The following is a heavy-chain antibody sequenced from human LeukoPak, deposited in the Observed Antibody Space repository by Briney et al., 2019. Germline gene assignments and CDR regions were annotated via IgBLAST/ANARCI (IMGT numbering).Heavy chain of an antibody. D-gene: IGHD3-10*01. J-gene: IGHJ4*02. CDR1: GVALNTHK. CDR3: ARGYGSVDY. CDR2: ISSSSTYI. Sequence: GGALGISCAAPGVALNTHKVKWGRQAPGKGLAAVASISSSSTYIHYADSVEGRFTISRDNAKNSLFLQMSSLRAEDTAVYYCARGYGSVDYWGQGTLVTVSS. V-gene: IGHV3-21*01.